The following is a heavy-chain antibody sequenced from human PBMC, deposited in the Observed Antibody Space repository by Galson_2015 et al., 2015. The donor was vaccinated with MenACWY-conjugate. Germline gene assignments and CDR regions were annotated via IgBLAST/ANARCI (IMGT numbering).Heavy chain of an antibody. Sequence: SGAASGLHFSGSLMHWFRQASLEGPACVGRVGTKFNNYATEYAASVKGRFTISRDDSKNTAYLQMNSLKTEDKAIYYGTRRINSSGIFDYWGQGTLVTVSS. CDR1: GLHFSGSL. CDR3: TRRINSSGIFDY. V-gene: IGHV3-73*01. CDR2: VGTKFNNYAT. J-gene: IGHJ4*02. D-gene: IGHD6-19*01.